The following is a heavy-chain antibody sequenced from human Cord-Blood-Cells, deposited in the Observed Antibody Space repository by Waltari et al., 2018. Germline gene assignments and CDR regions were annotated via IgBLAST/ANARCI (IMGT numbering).Heavy chain of an antibody. Sequence: QVQLQQWGAGLLKPSETLSLTCAVYGGSFSGYYWSWIRQPPGKGLEWIGEINHSGSTNYNPSLKSRVTISVDTSKNQFSLKLSSVTAADTAVYYCARLGHCSNTSCSDYWGQGTLVTVSS. J-gene: IGHJ4*02. CDR1: GGSFSGYY. D-gene: IGHD2-2*01. CDR2: INHSGST. CDR3: ARLGHCSNTSCSDY. V-gene: IGHV4-34*01.